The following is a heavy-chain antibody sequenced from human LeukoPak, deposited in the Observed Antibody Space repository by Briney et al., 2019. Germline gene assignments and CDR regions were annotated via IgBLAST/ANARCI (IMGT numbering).Heavy chain of an antibody. V-gene: IGHV3-23*01. CDR2: ISGSGGST. CDR1: GLTFSSYA. Sequence: GGSLRLSCAASGLTFSSYAMSWVRQAPGRGLEWVSAISGSGGSTYYADSVKGRFTISRDNSKNTLYLQMNSLRAEDTAVYYCAKGVFWNPGDYWGQGTLVTVSS. J-gene: IGHJ4*02. CDR3: AKGVFWNPGDY. D-gene: IGHD1-1*01.